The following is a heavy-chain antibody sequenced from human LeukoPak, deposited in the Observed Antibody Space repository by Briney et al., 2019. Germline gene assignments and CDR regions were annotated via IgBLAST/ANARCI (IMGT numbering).Heavy chain of an antibody. CDR1: GYTFTSYY. CDR2: IIPIFGTA. D-gene: IGHD1-26*01. CDR3: AREGGELAFDI. Sequence: ASVKVSCKASGYTFTSYYMHWVRQAPGQGLEWMGGIIPIFGTANYAQKFQGRVTLTTDTSTSTAYMELRSLRSDDTAVYYCAREGGELAFDIWGQGTMVTVSS. V-gene: IGHV1-18*04. J-gene: IGHJ3*02.